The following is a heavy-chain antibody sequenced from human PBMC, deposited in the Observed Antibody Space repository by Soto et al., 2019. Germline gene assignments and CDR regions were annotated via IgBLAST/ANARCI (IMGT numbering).Heavy chain of an antibody. J-gene: IGHJ4*02. D-gene: IGHD6-13*01. CDR3: AKRPEYSSTWQYFEY. Sequence: GGSLRLSCAASGFLFNSYGMSWVRQAPGKGLEWVSTITANGGGTSYADTVKGRFTTSRDNSKNTLYLQMNSLRDEDTDVYYCAKRPEYSSTWQYFEYWGQGTLVTVSS. CDR2: ITANGGGT. CDR1: GFLFNSYG. V-gene: IGHV3-23*01.